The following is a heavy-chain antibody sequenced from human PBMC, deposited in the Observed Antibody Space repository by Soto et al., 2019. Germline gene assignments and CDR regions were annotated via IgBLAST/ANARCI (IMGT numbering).Heavy chain of an antibody. V-gene: IGHV1-18*01. J-gene: IGHJ6*03. Sequence: ASVKVSWKASGYTFTSYGISWVRQAPGQGLEWMGWISAYNGNTNYAQKLQGRVTMTTDTSTSTAYMELRSLRSDDTAVYYCAREVITMVRPAYYYMHVWGKGTTVTVSS. CDR2: ISAYNGNT. CDR3: AREVITMVRPAYYYMHV. D-gene: IGHD3-10*01. CDR1: GYTFTSYG.